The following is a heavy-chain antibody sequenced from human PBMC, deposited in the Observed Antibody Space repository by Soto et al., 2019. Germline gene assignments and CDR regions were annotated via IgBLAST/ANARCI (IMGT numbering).Heavy chain of an antibody. V-gene: IGHV1-46*01. Sequence: ASVKVSCKASGYTFTSYYMHWVRQAPGQGLEWMGIINPSGGSTSYAQKFQGRVTMTRDTSTSTVYMELSSLRSEDTAVYYCARGNGEDYYESSGYYFDYGMDVWGQGTTVTVSS. CDR1: GYTFTSYY. CDR3: ARGNGEDYYESSGYYFDYGMDV. CDR2: INPSGGST. J-gene: IGHJ6*02. D-gene: IGHD3-22*01.